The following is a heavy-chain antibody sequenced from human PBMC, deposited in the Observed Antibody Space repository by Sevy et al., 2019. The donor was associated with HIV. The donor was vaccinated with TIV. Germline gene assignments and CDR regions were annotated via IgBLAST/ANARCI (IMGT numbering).Heavy chain of an antibody. CDR2: ISCSGDTT. CDR3: ARVGGLEIVSLDNWFDP. CDR1: GFTFSSYA. Sequence: GGSLRLSCAASGFTFSSYAMSWVRQAPEKGLEWVSTISCSGDTTYYADSVKGRFTISSGNSENTLYLQMNSLRAEDTAVYYGARVGGLEIVSLDNWFDPWGQGTLVTVSS. V-gene: IGHV3-23*01. D-gene: IGHD3-16*01. J-gene: IGHJ5*02.